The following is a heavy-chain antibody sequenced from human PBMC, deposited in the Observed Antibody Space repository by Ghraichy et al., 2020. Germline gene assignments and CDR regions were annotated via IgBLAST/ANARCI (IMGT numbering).Heavy chain of an antibody. CDR1: GITFSSSA. CDR3: ATLAALDH. Sequence: LSLTCSASGITFSSSAMTWVRQASGKGLEWVATVSGYNGNTYYADSVKGRFTISRDNSKNTLYLQMNSLRAEDTAEYFCATLAALDHWGQGTLVTVSS. J-gene: IGHJ4*01. CDR2: VSGYNGNT. V-gene: IGHV3-23*01. D-gene: IGHD6-13*01.